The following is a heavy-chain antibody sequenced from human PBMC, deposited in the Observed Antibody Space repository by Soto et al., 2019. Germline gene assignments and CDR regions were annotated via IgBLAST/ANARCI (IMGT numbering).Heavy chain of an antibody. V-gene: IGHV3-15*01. D-gene: IGHD2-2*02. CDR1: GFTFSNAW. Sequence: GESLKISCAASGFTFSNAWMSWVRQAPGKGLEWVGRIKSKTDGGTTDYAAPVKGRFTISRDDAKNTLYLQMNSLKTEDTAVYYCTTDLGYCSSTSCYNPASCDYWGQGTLVTVSS. CDR3: TTDLGYCSSTSCYNPASCDY. J-gene: IGHJ4*02. CDR2: IKSKTDGGTT.